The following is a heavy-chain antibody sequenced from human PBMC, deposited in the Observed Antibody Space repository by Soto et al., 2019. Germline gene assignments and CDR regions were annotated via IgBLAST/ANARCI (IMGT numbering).Heavy chain of an antibody. J-gene: IGHJ3*02. Sequence: QLQLRESGPGLVKPSETLSLTCSVSGGSISSSSFNWDLIRQHPGQGMEWIGTIYYDGSTDYTPTPKSRAIISVDTSKNAYALKLTSVTAADTAVYYGARFFGNAFDIWGHGTVVTVS. CDR1: GGSISSSSFN. CDR3: ARFFGNAFDI. V-gene: IGHV4-39*01. D-gene: IGHD3-16*01. CDR2: IYYDGST.